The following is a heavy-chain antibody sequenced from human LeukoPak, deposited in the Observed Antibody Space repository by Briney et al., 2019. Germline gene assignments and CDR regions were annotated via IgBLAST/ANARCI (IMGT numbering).Heavy chain of an antibody. J-gene: IGHJ4*02. CDR3: ARHGASGSYLYYFDY. Sequence: SSETPSLTCTVSGGSISSYYWSWIRQTPGKGLEWIGYIYYSGSTNYNPSLKSRVTISVDTSKNQFSLKLSSVTAADTAVYFCARHGASGSYLYYFDYWGQGTLVTVSS. V-gene: IGHV4-59*08. D-gene: IGHD1-26*01. CDR2: IYYSGST. CDR1: GGSISSYY.